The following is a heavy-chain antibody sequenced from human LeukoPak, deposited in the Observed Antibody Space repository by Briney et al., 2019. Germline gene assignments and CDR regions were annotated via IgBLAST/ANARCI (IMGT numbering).Heavy chain of an antibody. Sequence: GGSLRLSCVASGFSFSSYWMSWVRQAPGKGLEWVANIKPDGSDKDYVDSVKGRFIISRDNAKNSLYLQMNSLRAEDTAVYYCASQSYSLFDYWGQGTLVTVSS. J-gene: IGHJ4*02. CDR1: GFSFSSYW. CDR2: IKPDGSDK. D-gene: IGHD2-2*02. V-gene: IGHV3-7*03. CDR3: ASQSYSLFDY.